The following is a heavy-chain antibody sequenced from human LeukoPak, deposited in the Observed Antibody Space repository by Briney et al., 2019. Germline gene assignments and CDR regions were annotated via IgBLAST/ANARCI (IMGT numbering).Heavy chain of an antibody. CDR2: ISSSSSYI. Sequence: GGSLRLSCAASGFTFSSYSMNWVRQAPGKGLEWVSSISSSSSYIYYADSEKGRFTISRDNAKNSLYLHMNSLRAEDTAVYYCARSANGPMLWYYMDVWGKGTTVTVSS. CDR1: GFTFSSYS. CDR3: ARSANGPMLWYYMDV. J-gene: IGHJ6*03. D-gene: IGHD2-8*01. V-gene: IGHV3-21*01.